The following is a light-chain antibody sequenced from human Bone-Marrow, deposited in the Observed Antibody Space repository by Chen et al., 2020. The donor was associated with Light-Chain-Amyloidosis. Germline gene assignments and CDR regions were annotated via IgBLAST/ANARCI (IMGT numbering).Light chain of an antibody. V-gene: IGLV2-14*01. Sequence: QYALTQPASVSGSPGQSITISCTGTSSDVGGYNYVSWYQQHPGKAPKLMLYDVSNRPSGVSNRFSGSRSGSTASLTISGLQAEDEADYYCSSYTSSSTLVFGGGTKLTVL. CDR1: SSDVGGYNY. J-gene: IGLJ3*02. CDR3: SSYTSSSTLV. CDR2: DVS.